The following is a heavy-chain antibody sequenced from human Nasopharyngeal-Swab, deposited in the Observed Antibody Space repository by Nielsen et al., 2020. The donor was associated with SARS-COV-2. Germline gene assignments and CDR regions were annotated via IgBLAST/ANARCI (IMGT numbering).Heavy chain of an antibody. V-gene: IGHV4-61*01. Sequence: SETLSLTCTVSGGSVGRGSHYWTWIRQPPGKELEWIGYIFYTGNTNYNPSLESRVTMSIDTSKNQFSLKLSSVTAADTAVYYCARDRGDLRKYHFDSWGQGTQIAVSS. CDR1: GGSVGRGSHY. CDR3: ARDRGDLRKYHFDS. CDR2: IFYTGNT. J-gene: IGHJ4*02. D-gene: IGHD2-2*01.